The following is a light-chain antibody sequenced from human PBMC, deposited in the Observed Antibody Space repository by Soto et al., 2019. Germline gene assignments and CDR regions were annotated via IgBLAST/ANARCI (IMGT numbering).Light chain of an antibody. CDR2: GAS. V-gene: IGKV3-20*01. J-gene: IGKJ3*01. Sequence: EIVLTQSPGTLSLSPGERATLSCRASQSVSSSYLAWYQQKPGQAPRLLISGASSRATGIPDRFSGSGSGTDFTLTISRLEHEDLAVYYCHQYGGSPPFTFGPGTKVDIK. CDR1: QSVSSSY. CDR3: HQYGGSPPFT.